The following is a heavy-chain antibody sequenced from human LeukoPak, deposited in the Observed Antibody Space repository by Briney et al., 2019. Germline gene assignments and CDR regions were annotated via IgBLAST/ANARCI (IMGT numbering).Heavy chain of an antibody. Sequence: ASVKVSCETSGYSFTAYYMHWVRQAPGHGLEWMGWINPNNGATKYAQEFQGRVTMTRDTSIRTAYLEMTSLRSDDTAMFYCARGSIGDYVDYYYWGQGTLVTVSS. CDR2: INPNNGAT. V-gene: IGHV1-2*02. CDR1: GYSFTAYY. J-gene: IGHJ4*02. D-gene: IGHD3-16*01. CDR3: ARGSIGDYVDYYY.